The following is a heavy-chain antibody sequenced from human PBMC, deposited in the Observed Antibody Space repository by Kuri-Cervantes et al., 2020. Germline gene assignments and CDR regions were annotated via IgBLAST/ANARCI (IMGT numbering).Heavy chain of an antibody. J-gene: IGHJ3*01. CDR3: AKGSYGDYVGGAFDV. CDR1: GFTFSSYG. Sequence: GESLKISCAASGFTFSSYGMHWVRQAPGKGLEWVAVIWYDGSNKYYADSVKGRFTISRDNSKNTLYLQMNSLRAEETAIYYCAKGSYGDYVGGAFDVWGQGTMVTVSS. D-gene: IGHD4-17*01. CDR2: IWYDGSNK. V-gene: IGHV3-33*06.